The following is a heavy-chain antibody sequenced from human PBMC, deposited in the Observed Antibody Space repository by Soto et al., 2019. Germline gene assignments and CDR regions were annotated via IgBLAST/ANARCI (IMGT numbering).Heavy chain of an antibody. D-gene: IGHD2-15*01. CDR3: ARHTPAISISDH. V-gene: IGHV4-4*02. CDR2: IYHSGST. CDR1: GGSISSRNW. J-gene: IGHJ4*02. Sequence: SETLSLTCAVSGGSISSRNWWNWVRQPPGKGLEWIGKIYHSGSTNYNPSLKSRVTISVDKSKNQFSLKLSSVTAADTAVYYCARHTPAISISDHWGQGTLVTVSS.